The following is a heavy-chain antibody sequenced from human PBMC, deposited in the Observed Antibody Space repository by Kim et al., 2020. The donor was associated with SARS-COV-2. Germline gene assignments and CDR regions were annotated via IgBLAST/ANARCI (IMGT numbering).Heavy chain of an antibody. J-gene: IGHJ6*02. CDR2: IYYSGST. CDR3: AGVDCGGDCYANYYGMDV. V-gene: IGHV4-59*01. CDR1: GGSISSYY. Sequence: SETLSLTCTVSGGSISSYYWSWIRQPPGKGLEWIGYIYYSGSTNYNPSLKSRVTISVDTSKNQFSLKLSSVTAADTAVYYCAGVDCGGDCYANYYGMDVWGQGTTLPVSS. D-gene: IGHD2-21*02.